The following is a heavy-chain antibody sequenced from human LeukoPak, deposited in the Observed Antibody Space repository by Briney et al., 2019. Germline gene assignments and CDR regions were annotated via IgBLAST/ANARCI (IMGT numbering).Heavy chain of an antibody. CDR3: ATPATTRGTDY. J-gene: IGHJ4*02. V-gene: IGHV1-2*04. Sequence: VASVKVSCKTSGYIFTDYYIHWVRQAPGQGLEWMGWINPKTGDTNSAQKFQRWVTMTRDTAISTAYMELSSLRSDDTAMYYCATPATTRGTDYWGQGTLVIVSS. CDR1: GYIFTDYY. D-gene: IGHD1-14*01. CDR2: INPKTGDT.